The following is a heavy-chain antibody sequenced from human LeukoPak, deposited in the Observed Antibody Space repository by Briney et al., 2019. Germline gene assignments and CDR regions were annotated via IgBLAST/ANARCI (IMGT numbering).Heavy chain of an antibody. Sequence: GGSLRLSCAASGFSFTDAWISWVRQAPGKGLEWVGRITSKTDGGITDSAAPVKGRFTVSRDDSKNTLFLQMSSLRTEDTAVYYCATDESNSFFFWGQGTLVTVSS. CDR1: GFSFTDAW. CDR3: ATDESNSFFF. CDR2: ITSKTDGGIT. D-gene: IGHD2/OR15-2a*01. J-gene: IGHJ4*02. V-gene: IGHV3-15*01.